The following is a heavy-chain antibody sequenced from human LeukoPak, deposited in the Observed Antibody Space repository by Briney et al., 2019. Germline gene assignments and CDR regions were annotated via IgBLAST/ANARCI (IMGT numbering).Heavy chain of an antibody. V-gene: IGHV3-9*01. CDR2: ISWNSGSI. D-gene: IGHD1-26*01. CDR3: AKDMSEWELPSD. Sequence: QPGKSLRLSCAPSGFTFDVYAMHCVRQAPGGGLEWVSGISWNSGSIGYADSVKGRFTISRDNAKNSLYLQMNSLRAEDTALYYCAKDMSEWELPSDWGQGTLVTVSS. J-gene: IGHJ4*02. CDR1: GFTFDVYA.